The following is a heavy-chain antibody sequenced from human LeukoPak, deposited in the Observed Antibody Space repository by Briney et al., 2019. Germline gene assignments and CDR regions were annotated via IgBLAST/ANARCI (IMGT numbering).Heavy chain of an antibody. D-gene: IGHD2-2*02. CDR3: ARGYQLLYSGLAYYFDY. J-gene: IGHJ4*02. Sequence: GGTLRLSCAASGFTFSSYAMHWVCHAPGRGLEWVAVISYDGSNKYYADSVKGRFTISRDNSKNNLYLQMNSLRAEDTAVYYCARGYQLLYSGLAYYFDYWGQGTLVTVSS. CDR1: GFTFSSYA. CDR2: ISYDGSNK. V-gene: IGHV3-30-3*01.